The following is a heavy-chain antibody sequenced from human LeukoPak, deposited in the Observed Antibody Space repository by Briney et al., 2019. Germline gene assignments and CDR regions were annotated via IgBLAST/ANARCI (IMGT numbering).Heavy chain of an antibody. CDR2: ISASGGTT. CDR3: AKGASARLYYFDY. V-gene: IGHV3-23*01. Sequence: GGSLRLSCAASGFNFYNYAMSWVRQAPGKGLEWVSGISASGGTTYYADSVKGRFTISRDNSKNTLYLQMNSLRAEDTAVYYCAKGASARLYYFDYWGQGTLVTVSS. J-gene: IGHJ4*02. CDR1: GFNFYNYA.